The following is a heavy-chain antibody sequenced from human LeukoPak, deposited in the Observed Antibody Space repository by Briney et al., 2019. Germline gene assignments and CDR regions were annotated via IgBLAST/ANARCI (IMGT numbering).Heavy chain of an antibody. J-gene: IGHJ5*02. D-gene: IGHD5-24*01. CDR3: ARDGGTYGYNWFDP. V-gene: IGHV4-4*09. CDR2: SFTSGST. Sequence: SETLSLTCTVSGGSISNYYWSWIRQSPGKGLERIGYSFTSGSTNYNPSLKSRVTISIDPSENQFSLWLSSVTAADTAVYYCARDGGTYGYNWFDPWGQGTLVTVSS. CDR1: GGSISNYY.